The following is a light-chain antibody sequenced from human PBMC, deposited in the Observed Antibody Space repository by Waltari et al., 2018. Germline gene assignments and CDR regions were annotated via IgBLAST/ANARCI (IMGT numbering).Light chain of an antibody. J-gene: IGLJ3*02. Sequence: QSVLTQPPSASGTPGPGVTASCSASNSNIGRNGVSWYQQVPGTAPKLLIHTDNQRPAGVPDRFSGSKSGTSASLAISGLQSEDEAHYYCAAWDDSLNGRVFGGGTKVTVL. V-gene: IGLV1-44*01. CDR2: TDN. CDR1: NSNIGRNG. CDR3: AAWDDSLNGRV.